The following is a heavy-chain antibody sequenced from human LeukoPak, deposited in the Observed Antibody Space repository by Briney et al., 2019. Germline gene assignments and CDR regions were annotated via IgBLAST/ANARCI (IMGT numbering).Heavy chain of an antibody. CDR2: IKQDGSGK. CDR3: ARDDRGNWFDP. CDR1: GSTFSSYW. V-gene: IGHV3-7*01. D-gene: IGHD3-10*01. J-gene: IGHJ5*02. Sequence: GGSLRLSCAASGSTFSSYWMSWVRQAPGKGLEWVANIKQDGSGKYYVDSVKGRFTISRDNAKNSLYLQMNSLRAEDTAVYYCARDDRGNWFDPWGQGTLVTVSS.